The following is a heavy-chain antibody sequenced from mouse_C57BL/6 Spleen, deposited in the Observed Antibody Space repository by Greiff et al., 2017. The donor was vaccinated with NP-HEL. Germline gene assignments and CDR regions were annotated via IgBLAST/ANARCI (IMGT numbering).Heavy chain of an antibody. CDR2: IWSGGST. CDR3: ASHYYGGSYAMDY. D-gene: IGHD1-1*01. Sequence: QVLLQQSGPGLVQPSQSLSITCTVSGFSFTSYGVHWVRQSPGKGLEWLGVIWSGGSTDYNAAFISRLSISKDNAKSQFFLKMNSLQADDTAIYYCASHYYGGSYAMDYWGQGTSVTVSS. CDR1: GFSFTSYG. V-gene: IGHV2-2*01. J-gene: IGHJ4*01.